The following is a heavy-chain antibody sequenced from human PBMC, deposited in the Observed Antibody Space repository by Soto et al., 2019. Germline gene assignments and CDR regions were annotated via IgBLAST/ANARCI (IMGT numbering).Heavy chain of an antibody. D-gene: IGHD3-3*01. J-gene: IGHJ5*02. Sequence: SETLSLTCTVSGGTISSSTYYWGWIRQPPGKGLEWIGSIYYSGSAYYNPSLKSRVTISVDTSKNQFSLKLSSVTAAETAVFYCARPRSPPLGVENWFDPWGQGTLVTVSS. CDR1: GGTISSSTYY. V-gene: IGHV4-39*01. CDR2: IYYSGSA. CDR3: ARPRSPPLGVENWFDP.